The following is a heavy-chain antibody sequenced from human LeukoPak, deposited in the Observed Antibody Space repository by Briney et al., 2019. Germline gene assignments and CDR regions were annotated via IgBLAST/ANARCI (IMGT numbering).Heavy chain of an antibody. D-gene: IGHD2-15*01. CDR3: AKAPVTSCRGAFCYPFDS. CDR1: GFTFSSYG. Sequence: GGSLRLSCAASGFTFSSYGMSWVRQAPGKGLEWVSATSSSDAGKYYADSVRGRFTISRANSRNTMYLQMNSLRVEDAAVYYCAKAPVTSCRGAFCYPFDSWGQGTLVTVSS. J-gene: IGHJ4*02. CDR2: TSSSDAGK. V-gene: IGHV3-23*01.